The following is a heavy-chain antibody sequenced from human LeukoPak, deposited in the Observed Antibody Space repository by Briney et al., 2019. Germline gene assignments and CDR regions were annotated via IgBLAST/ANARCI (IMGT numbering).Heavy chain of an antibody. CDR2: IHYSGSSGST. CDR3: ARVSNLAAAGTYDY. Sequence: SETLSLTCTVSGGSVTSYYWSWIRQPPGKGLEWIGNIHYSGSSGSTNYNPSLKSRVTTSVDTSTNQLSLRLSSVTAADTAVYYCARVSNLAAAGTYDYWGQGTLVTVSS. CDR1: GGSVTSYY. V-gene: IGHV4-59*02. J-gene: IGHJ4*02. D-gene: IGHD6-13*01.